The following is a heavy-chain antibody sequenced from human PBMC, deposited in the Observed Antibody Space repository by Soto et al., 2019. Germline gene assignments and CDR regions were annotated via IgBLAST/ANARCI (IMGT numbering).Heavy chain of an antibody. Sequence: EVQMVESGGDLVQPGGSLRLSCAASGFTFSTYSMNWVRQAPGKGLEWISYITSSSSAIRYADSVQGRFTISRDNAKNSLYLHMNSLKDEDTAVSYCARDLNWGFDYWGQGTLVTVSS. D-gene: IGHD7-27*01. CDR2: ITSSSSAI. J-gene: IGHJ4*02. V-gene: IGHV3-48*02. CDR1: GFTFSTYS. CDR3: ARDLNWGFDY.